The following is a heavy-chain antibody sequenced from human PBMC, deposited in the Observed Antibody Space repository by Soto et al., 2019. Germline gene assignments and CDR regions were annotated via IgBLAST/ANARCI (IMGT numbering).Heavy chain of an antibody. J-gene: IGHJ4*02. D-gene: IGHD3-22*01. CDR2: IYPSGST. CDR1: GGSISSYY. V-gene: IGHV4-4*07. Sequence: TSETLSLTCTVSGGSISSYYWSWIRQPAGKGLEWIGRIYPSGSTNYNPSLKSRVTMSVDTSKNQFSLKLSSVTAADTAVYYCARGVGYYDSSGYYYEAYYFDYWGQGTLVTVSS. CDR3: ARGVGYYDSSGYYYEAYYFDY.